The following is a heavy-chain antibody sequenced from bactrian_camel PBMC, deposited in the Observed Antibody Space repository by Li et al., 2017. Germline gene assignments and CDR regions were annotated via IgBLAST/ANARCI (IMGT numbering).Heavy chain of an antibody. CDR2: IFSAGGST. D-gene: IGHD2*01. J-gene: IGHJ4*01. CDR1: GYVYNSWSGSC. V-gene: IGHV3S1*01. Sequence: VQLVESGGGSVQPGGQLKLSCVSSGYVYNSWSGSCMAWFRQLPGKEREAVASIFSAGGSTYYADSVQGRFTISQNNAKDTVYLQMESLKFEDTAMYYCAARNPESQYRGPYCSPSALTRIGWANFVGQGTQVTVS.